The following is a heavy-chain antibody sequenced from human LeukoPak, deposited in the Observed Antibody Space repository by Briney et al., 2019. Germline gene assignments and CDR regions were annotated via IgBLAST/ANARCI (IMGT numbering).Heavy chain of an antibody. CDR3: GRGDIVVVPAAPYYYYYGMDV. CDR2: INHSGST. CDR1: GGSFSGYY. V-gene: IGHV4-34*01. J-gene: IGHJ6*02. D-gene: IGHD2-2*01. Sequence: SETLSLTCAVYGGSFSGYYWSWIRQPPGKGLEWIGEINHSGSTNYNPSLKSRVTISVDTSKNQFSLKLSSVTAADTAVYYCGRGDIVVVPAAPYYYYYGMDVWGQGTTVTVSS.